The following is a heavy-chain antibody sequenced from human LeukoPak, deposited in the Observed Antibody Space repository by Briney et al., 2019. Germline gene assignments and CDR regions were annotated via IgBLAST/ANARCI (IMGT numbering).Heavy chain of an antibody. V-gene: IGHV3-23*01. D-gene: IGHD6-13*01. CDR1: GFTFSSYG. J-gene: IGHJ4*02. Sequence: PGGSLRLSCAASGFTFSSYGMSWVRQAPGKGLEWVSAISGSGGSTYYADSVKGRFTISRDNSKNTLYLQMNSLRAEDTAVYYCARSKLVTSPPFDYWGQRTLVTVSS. CDR3: ARSKLVTSPPFDY. CDR2: ISGSGGST.